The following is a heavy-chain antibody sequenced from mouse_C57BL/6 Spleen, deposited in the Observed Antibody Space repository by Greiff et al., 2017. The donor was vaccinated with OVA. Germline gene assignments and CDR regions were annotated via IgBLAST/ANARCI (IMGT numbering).Heavy chain of an antibody. V-gene: IGHV2-3*01. CDR3: AKVPSSLYPFAY. J-gene: IGHJ3*01. D-gene: IGHD5-1*01. CDR2: IWRDGGT. CDR1: GFSLTSYG. Sequence: QVQLKESGPGLVAPSPSLTISCTVSGFSLTSYGVSWVRQPPGKGLEWLGDIWRDGGTTYHSAIITRLGTSTDNSTSHVVLKLLSLQTDDTATDDCAKVPSSLYPFAYWGQGTLVTVSA.